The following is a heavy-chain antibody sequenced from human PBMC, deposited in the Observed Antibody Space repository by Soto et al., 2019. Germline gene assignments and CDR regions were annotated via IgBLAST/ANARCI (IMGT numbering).Heavy chain of an antibody. J-gene: IGHJ4*02. V-gene: IGHV3-23*01. D-gene: IGHD4-17*01. CDR1: GFTFSSYA. CDR3: ANHDTVRPRGGFDY. CDR2: ISGSGGST. Sequence: TGGSLRLSCAASGFTFSSYAMSWVRQAPGKGLEWVSAISGSGGSTYYADSVKGRFTISRDNSKNTLYLQMNSLRAEDTAVYYCANHDTVRPRGGFDYWGQGTLVTVSS.